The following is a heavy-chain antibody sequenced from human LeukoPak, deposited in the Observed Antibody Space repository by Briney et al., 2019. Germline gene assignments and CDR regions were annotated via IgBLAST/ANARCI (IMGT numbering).Heavy chain of an antibody. CDR1: GXSIRSYY. CDR3: ARLDHHYYGMDV. V-gene: IGHV4-59*08. J-gene: IGHJ6*02. Sequence: SETLSLTCTVSGXSIRSYYRSWIRHPPGKGLEWIGYMFYSGSTNYNPSLKSRVTISGDTSRNQFSLKVNSVTAADTAVYYCARLDHHYYGMDVWGQGTTVTVSS. CDR2: MFYSGST.